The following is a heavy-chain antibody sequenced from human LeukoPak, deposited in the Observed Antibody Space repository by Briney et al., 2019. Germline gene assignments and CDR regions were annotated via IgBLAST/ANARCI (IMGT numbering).Heavy chain of an antibody. CDR3: ARQPDVLRYFDWLSQAFDI. V-gene: IGHV4-4*07. CDR2: IYTSGST. J-gene: IGHJ3*02. D-gene: IGHD3-9*01. CDR1: GGSISTYY. Sequence: SETLSLTCTVSGGSISTYYWSWIRQPAGKGLEWIGRIYTSGSTNYNPSLKSRVTMSVDTSKNQFSLKPSSVIAADTAVYYCARQPDVLRYFDWLSQAFDIWGQGTMVTVSS.